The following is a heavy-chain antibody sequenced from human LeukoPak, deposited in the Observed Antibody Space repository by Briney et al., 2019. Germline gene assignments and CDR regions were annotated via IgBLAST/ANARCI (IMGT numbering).Heavy chain of an antibody. J-gene: IGHJ6*03. CDR2: KKQEGSEN. Sequence: GGSLRLSCGASGFNLSYYRMRWVRQAPARGVEWVDNKKQEGSENQDVDSAKGRFTISRGHAKKSLYLQLSSCGPDDTAVCYWTRVEETATTAAIIRKYSFYYYYMDVWGKGNPVTVSS. D-gene: IGHD4-11*01. V-gene: IGHV3-7*01. CDR1: GFNLSYYR. CDR3: TRVEETATTAAIIRKYSFYYYYMDV.